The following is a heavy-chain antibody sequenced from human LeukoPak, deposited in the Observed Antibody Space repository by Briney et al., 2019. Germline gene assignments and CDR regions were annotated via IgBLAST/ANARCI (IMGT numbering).Heavy chain of an antibody. CDR3: ARNRGVGYIDV. D-gene: IGHD1-14*01. CDR1: GYTFTGYY. CDR2: INPNSGGT. Sequence: ASVKVSCKASGYTFTGYYMHWVRQAPGQGLEWMGRINPNSGGTNYAQKFQGRVTMTRDTSISTAYMQLSRLRSDDTAVYYWARNRGVGYIDVWGKGTTVTVSS. V-gene: IGHV1-2*06. J-gene: IGHJ6*03.